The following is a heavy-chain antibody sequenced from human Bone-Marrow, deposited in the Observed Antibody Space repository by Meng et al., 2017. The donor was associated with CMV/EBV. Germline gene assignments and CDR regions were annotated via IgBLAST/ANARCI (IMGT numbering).Heavy chain of an antibody. V-gene: IGHV3-30*02. D-gene: IGHD3-3*01. J-gene: IGHJ6*02. CDR3: ATVDYDFWSGYYLENYYYGMDV. CDR2: IRYDGSNK. CDR1: GFTFSSYG. Sequence: GESLKISCAASGFTFSSYGMHWVRQAPGKGLEWVAFIRYDGSNKYYADSVTGRFTISRDNSKNTLYLQMNSLRAEDTAVYYCATVDYDFWSGYYLENYYYGMDVWGQGTTVTVSS.